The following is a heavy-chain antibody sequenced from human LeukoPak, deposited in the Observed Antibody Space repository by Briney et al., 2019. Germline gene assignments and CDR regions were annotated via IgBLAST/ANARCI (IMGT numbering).Heavy chain of an antibody. D-gene: IGHD3-9*01. CDR1: GGSISSSSYY. J-gene: IGHJ5*02. Sequence: SETLSLTCTVSGGSISSSSYYWGWIRQPPGKGLEWIGSIYYSGSTYYNPSLKSRVTISVDTSKNQFSLKLSSVTAADTAVYYCARLRRVYDILTGPFDPWGQGPLVPVSS. CDR3: ARLRRVYDILTGPFDP. V-gene: IGHV4-39*01. CDR2: IYYSGST.